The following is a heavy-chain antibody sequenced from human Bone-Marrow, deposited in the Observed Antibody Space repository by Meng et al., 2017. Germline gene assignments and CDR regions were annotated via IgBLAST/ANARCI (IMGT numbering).Heavy chain of an antibody. Sequence: VKVSCKASGFTFTSSAVQWVRQARGQRLEWIGWIVVGSGNTNYAQKFQERVTITRDMSTSTAYMELSSLRSEDTAVYYCAADPSFWSGYSVLGYWGQGTLVTVSS. CDR3: AADPSFWSGYSVLGY. CDR1: GFTFTSSA. V-gene: IGHV1-58*01. D-gene: IGHD3-3*01. J-gene: IGHJ4*02. CDR2: IVVGSGNT.